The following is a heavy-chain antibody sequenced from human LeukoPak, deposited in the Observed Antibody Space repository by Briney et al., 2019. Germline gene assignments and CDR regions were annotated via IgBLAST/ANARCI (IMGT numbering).Heavy chain of an antibody. V-gene: IGHV3-23*01. Sequence: GGSLRLSCAASGFTFSSYAMSWVRQAPGKELEWVSAISGSGGSTYYADSVKGRFTISRDNSKNTLYLQMNSLRAEDTAVYYCAKDARRTFGLSCGLYRGSYYFDYWGQGTLVTVSS. J-gene: IGHJ4*02. CDR2: ISGSGGST. CDR3: AKDARRTFGLSCGLYRGSYYFDY. CDR1: GFTFSSYA. D-gene: IGHD6-19*01.